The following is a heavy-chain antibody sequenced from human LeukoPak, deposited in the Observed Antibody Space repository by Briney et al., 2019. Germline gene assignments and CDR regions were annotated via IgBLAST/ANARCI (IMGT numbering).Heavy chain of an antibody. CDR3: AGDYGDYDNWFDP. CDR2: IYYSGST. D-gene: IGHD4-17*01. Sequence: SETLSLTCTVSGGSISNYYWSWIRQPPGKDLEWIGYIYYSGSTNYNPSLKSRVTISVDTSKNQFSLKLSSVTAADTAVYYCAGDYGDYDNWFDPWGQGTLVTVSS. V-gene: IGHV4-59*12. J-gene: IGHJ5*02. CDR1: GGSISNYY.